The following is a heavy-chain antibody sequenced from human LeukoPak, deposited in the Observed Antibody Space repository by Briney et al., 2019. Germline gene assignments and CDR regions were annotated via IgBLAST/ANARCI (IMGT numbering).Heavy chain of an antibody. J-gene: IGHJ4*02. Sequence: PSETLSLTCAAYGGSLSGSYWSWIRQPPGKGLEWIAEINHSGSANYNPSLKSRVTLSIDKSKNQFSLNLNSVTAADTAVYYCARARRDSGYYKVDYWGQGTLVTVSS. CDR3: ARARRDSGYYKVDY. CDR2: INHSGSA. D-gene: IGHD3-3*01. V-gene: IGHV4-34*01. CDR1: GGSLSGSY.